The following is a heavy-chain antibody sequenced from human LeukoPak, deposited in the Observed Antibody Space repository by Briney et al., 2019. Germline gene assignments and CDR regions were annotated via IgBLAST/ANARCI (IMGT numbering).Heavy chain of an antibody. V-gene: IGHV3-23*01. CDR3: AKDRAGYSSGCCDG. CDR1: GFTFSSYA. CDR2: ISGSGGST. Sequence: GGSLRLPCAASGFTFSSYAMSWVRQAPGKGLEWVSAISGSGGSTYYADSVKGRFTISRDNSKNTLYLQMNSLRAEDTAVYYCAKDRAGYSSGCCDGWGQGTLVTVSS. J-gene: IGHJ4*02. D-gene: IGHD6-19*01.